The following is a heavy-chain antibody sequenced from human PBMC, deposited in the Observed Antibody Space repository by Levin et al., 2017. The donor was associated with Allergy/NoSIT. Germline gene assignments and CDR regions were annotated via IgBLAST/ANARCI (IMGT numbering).Heavy chain of an antibody. V-gene: IGHV3-23*01. J-gene: IGHJ4*02. CDR1: GFTFSSYA. CDR3: AKGEVLLWFGETHWGPFDY. Sequence: GGSLRLSCAASGFTFSSYAMSWVRQAPGKGLEWVSAISGSGGSTYYADSVKGRFTISRDNSKNTLYLQMNSLRAEDTAVYYCAKGEVLLWFGETHWGPFDYWGQGTLVTVSS. D-gene: IGHD3-10*01. CDR2: ISGSGGST.